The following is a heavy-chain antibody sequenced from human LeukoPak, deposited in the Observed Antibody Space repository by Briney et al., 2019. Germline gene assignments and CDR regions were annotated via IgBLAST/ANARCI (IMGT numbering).Heavy chain of an antibody. V-gene: IGHV4-38-2*02. CDR2: IYHSGST. Sequence: SETLSLTCTVSDNSIRNYYWSWIRQPPGKGLEWIGSIYHSGSTYYNPSLKSRVTISVDTSKNQFSLKLSSVTAADTAVYYCARALVGATHPSYYGMDVWGQGTTVTVSS. D-gene: IGHD1-26*01. J-gene: IGHJ6*02. CDR3: ARALVGATHPSYYGMDV. CDR1: DNSIRNYY.